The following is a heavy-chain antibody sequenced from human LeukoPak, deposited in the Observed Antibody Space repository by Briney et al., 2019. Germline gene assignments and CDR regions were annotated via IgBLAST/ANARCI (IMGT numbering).Heavy chain of an antibody. D-gene: IGHD3-10*01. CDR3: AGGDYHGSESYANY. Sequence: PSQTLSLTCAVYGPSFSVQYWGCIRQPPRKGLEWIGEINHGGSISYNASLKSRVTISLDTSKNQFSLKLSSGTAADTAVYYCAGGDYHGSESYANYWGQGTLVTVSS. V-gene: IGHV4-34*01. CDR2: INHGGSI. J-gene: IGHJ4*02. CDR1: GPSFSVQY.